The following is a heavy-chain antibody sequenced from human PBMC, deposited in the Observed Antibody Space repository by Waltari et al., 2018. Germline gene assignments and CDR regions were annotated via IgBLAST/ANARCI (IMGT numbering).Heavy chain of an antibody. J-gene: IGHJ4*02. CDR1: GGSISSSSYY. V-gene: IGHV4-39*07. D-gene: IGHD6-13*01. CDR3: ARNSPGGFDY. CDR2: IYYSGST. Sequence: QLQLQESGPGLVKPSETLSLTCTVSGGSISSSSYYWGWIRQPPGTGLEWIGSIYYSGSTYYNPSLKSRVTISVDTSKNQFSLKLSSVTAADTAVYYCARNSPGGFDYWGQGTLVTVSS.